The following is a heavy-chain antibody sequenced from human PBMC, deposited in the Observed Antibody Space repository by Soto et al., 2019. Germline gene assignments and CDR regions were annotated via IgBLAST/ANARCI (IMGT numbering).Heavy chain of an antibody. Sequence: GGSLRLFCGASGFTCSDYYMSWIRQAPGKGLEWVSYISSSGSTIYYADSVKGRFTISRDNAKNSLYLQMNSLRAEDTAVYYCARDGQWLRNKKAYYYYYYMDVWGKGTTVTVS. CDR1: GFTCSDYY. CDR3: ARDGQWLRNKKAYYYYYYMDV. CDR2: ISSSGSTI. V-gene: IGHV3-11*01. D-gene: IGHD5-12*01. J-gene: IGHJ6*03.